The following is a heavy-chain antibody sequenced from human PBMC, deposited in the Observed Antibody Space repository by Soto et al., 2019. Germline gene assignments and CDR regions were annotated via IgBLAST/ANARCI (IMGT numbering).Heavy chain of an antibody. Sequence: PGGSLRLSCAASGFTFSSYGMHWVRQAPGKGLEWVAVISYDGSNKYYADSVKGRFTISRDNSKNTLYLQMNSLRAEDTAVYYCARYNWNDGFDYWGQGTLVTVSS. V-gene: IGHV3-30*03. J-gene: IGHJ4*02. D-gene: IGHD1-20*01. CDR3: ARYNWNDGFDY. CDR1: GFTFSSYG. CDR2: ISYDGSNK.